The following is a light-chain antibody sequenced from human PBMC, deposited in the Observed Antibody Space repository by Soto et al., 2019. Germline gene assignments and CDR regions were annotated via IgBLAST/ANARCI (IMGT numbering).Light chain of an antibody. CDR1: SSDVGGYNY. CDR3: SSYAGSNTYV. CDR2: EVS. V-gene: IGLV2-8*01. Sequence: QSALTQPPSASGSPGQSVTISCTGTSSDVGGYNYVSWYQQHPGKAPKLMIYEVSKRPSGVPDRFSGSKSGSTASLTVSGLQAEDEADYYCSSYAGSNTYVFGGGTKLTVL. J-gene: IGLJ2*01.